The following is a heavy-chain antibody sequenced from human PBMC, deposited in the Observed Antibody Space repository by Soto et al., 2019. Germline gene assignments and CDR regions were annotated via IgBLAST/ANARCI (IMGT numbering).Heavy chain of an antibody. Sequence: QVQLVQSGAEVKKPGSSVKVSCKASGGTLNKHAITWVRRAPGEGLEWLGGIIPMFGIPNYSQKFQGRVTITAYDSTNTSHMEVNSLTSDDTAVYYCARGGTSGWLKGAYDVWGQGTMVTVSS. J-gene: IGHJ3*01. CDR1: GGTLNKHA. CDR2: IIPMFGIP. V-gene: IGHV1-69*01. D-gene: IGHD6-19*01. CDR3: ARGGTSGWLKGAYDV.